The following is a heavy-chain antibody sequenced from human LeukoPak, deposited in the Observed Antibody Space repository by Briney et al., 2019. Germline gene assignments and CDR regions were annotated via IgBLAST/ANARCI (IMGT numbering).Heavy chain of an antibody. V-gene: IGHV1-24*01. Sequence: ASVKVSCKVSGYTLTELSMHWVRQAPGKGLEWMGGFDPEDGGTIYAQKFQGRVTMTEGTSTDTAYMELSSLRSEDTAVYYCATALVRPFDYWGQGTLVTVSS. D-gene: IGHD2-2*01. CDR1: GYTLTELS. J-gene: IGHJ4*02. CDR2: FDPEDGGT. CDR3: ATALVRPFDY.